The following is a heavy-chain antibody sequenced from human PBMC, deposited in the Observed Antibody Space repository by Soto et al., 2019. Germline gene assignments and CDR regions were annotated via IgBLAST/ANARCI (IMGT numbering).Heavy chain of an antibody. CDR3: ARDGPRRYYGVEPPQLFDY. CDR1: GYTFTSYY. J-gene: IGHJ4*02. V-gene: IGHV1-46*01. CDR2: INPSGGST. D-gene: IGHD3-22*01. Sequence: QVQLVQSGAEVKKPGASVKVSCKASGYTFTSYYMHWVRQAPGQGLEWMGIINPSGGSTSYAQKFQGRVTMSRDESTSTVCRELRSLRSEDRAVYYCARDGPRRYYGVEPPQLFDYWGQGTLVTVSS.